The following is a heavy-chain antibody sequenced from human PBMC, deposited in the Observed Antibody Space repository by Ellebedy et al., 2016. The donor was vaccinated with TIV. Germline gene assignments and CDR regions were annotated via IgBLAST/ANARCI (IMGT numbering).Heavy chain of an antibody. CDR3: TREYDYGDYHDAFDI. J-gene: IGHJ3*02. D-gene: IGHD4-17*01. CDR1: GFTFGDYG. V-gene: IGHV3-49*03. CDR2: IRSKAYGGTT. Sequence: GGSLRLSCTASGFTFGDYGMVWFRQAPGKGLEWVGFIRSKAYGGTTEYAASVKGRFTISRDDSKSIAYLQMNSLKTEDTAVYYCTREYDYGDYHDAFDIWGQGTMVTVSS.